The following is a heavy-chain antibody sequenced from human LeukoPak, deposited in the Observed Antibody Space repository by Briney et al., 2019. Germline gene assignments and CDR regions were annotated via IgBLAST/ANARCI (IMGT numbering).Heavy chain of an antibody. CDR1: GYTFTSYD. D-gene: IGHD3-22*01. V-gene: IGHV1-8*01. CDR3: ARHTYYYDSSVLTIDAFDI. J-gene: IGHJ3*02. Sequence: ASVKVSCKASGYTFTSYDINWVRQATGQGLEWMGWMNPNSGNTGYAQKFQGRVTMTSNTSISTAYMELSSLRSEDTAVYYCARHTYYYDSSVLTIDAFDIWGQGTMVTVSS. CDR2: MNPNSGNT.